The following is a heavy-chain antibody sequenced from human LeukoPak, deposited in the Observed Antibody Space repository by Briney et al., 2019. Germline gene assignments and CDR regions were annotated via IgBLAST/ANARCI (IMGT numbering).Heavy chain of an antibody. Sequence: PGGSLRLSCAASAFTFSSYAMSWVRQAPGKGLEWVSAISGSGGSTYYADSVKGRFTISRDNSKNTLYLQMNSLRAEDTAVYYCAKLIEYYYDSSGYYPNWGQGTLVTISS. J-gene: IGHJ4*02. CDR3: AKLIEYYYDSSGYYPN. V-gene: IGHV3-23*01. CDR2: ISGSGGST. D-gene: IGHD3-22*01. CDR1: AFTFSSYA.